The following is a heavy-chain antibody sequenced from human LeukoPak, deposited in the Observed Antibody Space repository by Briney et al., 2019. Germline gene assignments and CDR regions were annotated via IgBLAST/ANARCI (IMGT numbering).Heavy chain of an antibody. J-gene: IGHJ4*02. D-gene: IGHD1-26*01. Sequence: ASVKVSCKASEYTFTDYYMHWVRQAPGPGLEWMGWINPNSGDTNYAQKFQGRVTMTRDPSISTAYIALTRLRSDDTAVYYCARDAWLVGTTNLYYFDYWGQGTLVTVSS. CDR3: ARDAWLVGTTNLYYFDY. CDR2: INPNSGDT. V-gene: IGHV1-2*02. CDR1: EYTFTDYY.